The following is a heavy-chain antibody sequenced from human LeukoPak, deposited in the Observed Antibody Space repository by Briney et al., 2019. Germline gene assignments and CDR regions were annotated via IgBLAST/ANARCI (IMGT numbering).Heavy chain of an antibody. J-gene: IGHJ6*02. CDR1: GYTFTSYD. CDR2: MNPSSGNT. V-gene: IGHV1-8*01. D-gene: IGHD3-3*01. Sequence: ASVKVSCKASGYTFTSYDINWVRQATGQGLEWMGWMNPSSGNTGYAQKFQGRVTMTRNTSISTAYMELSSLRSEDTAVYYCARVPPRYDFWSGYYCCYYYYGMDVWGQGTTVTVSS. CDR3: ARVPPRYDFWSGYYCCYYYYGMDV.